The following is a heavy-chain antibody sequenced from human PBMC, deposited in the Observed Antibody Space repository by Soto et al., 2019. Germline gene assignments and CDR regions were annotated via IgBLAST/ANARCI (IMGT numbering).Heavy chain of an antibody. V-gene: IGHV4-34*01. CDR3: ARAQSGYCTNGVCQNWFDP. Sequence: PSETLSLTCAVYGGSFSGYYWSWIRQPPGKGLEWIGEINHSGSTNYNPSLKSRVTISVDTSKNQFSLKLSSVTAADTAVYYCARAQSGYCTNGVCQNWFDPWGQGTLVTVSS. J-gene: IGHJ5*02. D-gene: IGHD2-8*01. CDR2: INHSGST. CDR1: GGSFSGYY.